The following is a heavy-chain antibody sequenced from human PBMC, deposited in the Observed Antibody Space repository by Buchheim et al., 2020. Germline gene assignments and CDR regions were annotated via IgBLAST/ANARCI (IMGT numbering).Heavy chain of an antibody. V-gene: IGHV3-21*01. CDR1: GFTFSSYS. CDR3: ARERWGSSSSAEYYYYGMDV. CDR2: ISSSSSYI. D-gene: IGHD6-6*01. J-gene: IGHJ6*02. Sequence: EVQLVESGGGLVKPGGSLRLSCAASGFTFSSYSMNWVRQAPGKGLEWVSSISSSSSYIYYADSVKGRFTISRDNAKNSRDRQMNSLRAEDTAVYYCARERWGSSSSAEYYYYGMDVWGQGTT.